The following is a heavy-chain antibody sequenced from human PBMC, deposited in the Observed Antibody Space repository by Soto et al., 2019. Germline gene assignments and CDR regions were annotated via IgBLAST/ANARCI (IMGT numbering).Heavy chain of an antibody. V-gene: IGHV1-69*01. CDR2: IIPIFGTA. CDR3: VRGTSSGRLMNYYYGMDV. D-gene: IGHD6-19*01. Sequence: QVQLVQSGAEVKKPGSSVKVSCKASGGTFSSYAISWVRQAPGQGLEWMGGIIPIFGTANYAQKFQGRVTITADESTSTAYMELSSLRSEDTAVYYCVRGTSSGRLMNYYYGMDVWGQGTTVTVSS. J-gene: IGHJ6*02. CDR1: GGTFSSYA.